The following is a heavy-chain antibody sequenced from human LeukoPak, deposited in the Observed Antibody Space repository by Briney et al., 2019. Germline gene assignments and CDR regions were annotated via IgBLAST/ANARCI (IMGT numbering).Heavy chain of an antibody. J-gene: IGHJ5*02. CDR1: GGTFSSYA. V-gene: IGHV1-69*13. D-gene: IGHD5-18*01. Sequence: SLKVSCKASGGTFSSYAISWVRQAPGQGLEWMGGIIPIFGTANYAQKFQGRVTITADESTSTAYMELSSLRSEDTAVYYCARNGGYNYGYDPWGQGTLVSVST. CDR3: ARNGGYNYGYDP. CDR2: IIPIFGTA.